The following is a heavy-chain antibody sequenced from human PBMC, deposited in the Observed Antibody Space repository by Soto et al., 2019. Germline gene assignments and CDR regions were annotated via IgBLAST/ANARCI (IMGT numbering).Heavy chain of an antibody. CDR3: ASTYSTSWYWCDP. D-gene: IGHD6-13*01. V-gene: IGHV2-26*04. CDR1: GFSLSNAGLG. J-gene: IGHJ5*02. CDR2: IFSNHEK. Sequence: QVTVKESGPVLVKPTETLTLTCTVSGFSLSNAGLGVSWIRKPPGKALEWLAHIFSNHEKSYSTSLKSRLTISKDTSKSQGLLTMTNMDPVDTATYYWASTYSTSWYWCDPWGQGTLVTVSS.